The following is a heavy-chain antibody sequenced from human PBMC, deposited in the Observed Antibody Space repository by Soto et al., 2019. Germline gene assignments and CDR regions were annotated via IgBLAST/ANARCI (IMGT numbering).Heavy chain of an antibody. CDR1: GGSFSGYY. D-gene: IGHD2-2*01. Sequence: SETLSLTCAVYGGSFSGYYWSWIRQPPGKGLEWIGEINHSGSTNYNPSLKSRVTISVDTSKNQFSLKLSSVTAADTAVYYCASLGVVSAAMGPPYYYYMDVWGKGTTVTVSS. J-gene: IGHJ6*03. CDR2: INHSGST. CDR3: ASLGVVSAAMGPPYYYYMDV. V-gene: IGHV4-34*01.